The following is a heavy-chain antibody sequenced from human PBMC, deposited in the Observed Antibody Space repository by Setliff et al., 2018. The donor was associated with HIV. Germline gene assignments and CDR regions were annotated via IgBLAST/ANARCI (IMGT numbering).Heavy chain of an antibody. D-gene: IGHD3-9*01. V-gene: IGHV4-34*01. CDR2: IYHSGST. CDR1: GGSFSGYD. CDR3: AKILTGYYIDY. Sequence: SETLSLTCAVYGGSFSGYDWSWIRQPPGKGLEWIGSIYHSGSTYYNPSLKSRVTISVDTSKNQFSLKLSSVTAADAAVYYCAKILTGYYIDYWGQGTMVTVSS. J-gene: IGHJ4*03.